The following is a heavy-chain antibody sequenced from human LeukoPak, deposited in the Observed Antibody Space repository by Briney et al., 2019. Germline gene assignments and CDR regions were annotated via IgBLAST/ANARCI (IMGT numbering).Heavy chain of an antibody. J-gene: IGHJ4*02. D-gene: IGHD2-8*01. V-gene: IGHV3-30*02. CDR2: IGFDGSKI. CDR1: GFTFSSYG. CDR3: AKDSDTYGNRHFDH. Sequence: GGSLRLSCAASGFTFSSYGMQWVRQAQGKGVEWVAFIGFDGSKIYYADSVKGRFTISRDNSKNTVYLQMNSLRVEDTAVYYCAKDSDTYGNRHFDHWGQGTLVTVSS.